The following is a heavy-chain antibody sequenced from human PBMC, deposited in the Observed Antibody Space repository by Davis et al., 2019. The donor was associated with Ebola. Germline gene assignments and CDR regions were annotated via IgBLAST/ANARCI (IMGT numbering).Heavy chain of an antibody. V-gene: IGHV1-3*01. CDR1: GFTLTNYA. J-gene: IGHJ4*02. D-gene: IGHD6-19*01. CDR3: ASASFGYNSGWYADY. CDR2: VHGGNGNT. Sequence: AASVKVSCKASGFTLTNYAIHWVRQAPGQRLEWMGWVHGGNGNTKYSQRFQGRVTITTDMSASTVYLDLTSLRSDDTAVFYCASASFGYNSGWYADYWGPGSLVTVSS.